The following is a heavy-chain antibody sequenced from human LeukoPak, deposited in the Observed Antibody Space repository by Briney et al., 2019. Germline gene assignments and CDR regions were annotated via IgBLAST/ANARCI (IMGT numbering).Heavy chain of an antibody. CDR1: GGSISSYY. J-gene: IGHJ4*02. V-gene: IGHV4-59*01. CDR3: ARVMGDGYNLRRIDY. Sequence: SETLSLTCTVSGGSISSYYWSWIRQPPGKGLEWIGYIYYSGSTNYNPSLKSRVTISVDTSKNQFSLKLSSVTAADTAVYYCARVMGDGYNLRRIDYWGQGTLVTVSS. D-gene: IGHD5-24*01. CDR2: IYYSGST.